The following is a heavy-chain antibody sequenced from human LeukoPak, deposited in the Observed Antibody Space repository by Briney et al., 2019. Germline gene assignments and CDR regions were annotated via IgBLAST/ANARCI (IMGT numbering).Heavy chain of an antibody. V-gene: IGHV3-9*01. CDR3: AKDIGVRSGRNAFDF. Sequence: PGRPLRLSCAASGFTFDDYVMHWVRQPPGKGLEWVSGISWNSNNIGYADSVKGRFTISRDNAKNSLYLQMNSLRAEDTALYYCAKDIGVRSGRNAFDFWGQGAMVTVSA. CDR1: GFTFDDYV. CDR2: ISWNSNNI. D-gene: IGHD2-15*01. J-gene: IGHJ3*01.